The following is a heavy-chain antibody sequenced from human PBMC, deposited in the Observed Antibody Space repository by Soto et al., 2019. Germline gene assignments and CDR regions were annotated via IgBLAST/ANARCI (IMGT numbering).Heavy chain of an antibody. V-gene: IGHV4-31*03. J-gene: IGHJ6*02. CDR2: IYYSGTT. CDR3: AREGYNYNGMDV. CDR1: GVSINSGDYY. Sequence: QVQLQESGPGLVKPSQTLSLTCTVSGVSINSGDYYWSWIRQHPGAGLEWIGYIYYSGTTSYNPSLKIRVSMSVDTSKNQFSLNLSSVTAADTAMYYCAREGYNYNGMDVWGQGTTVTVSS.